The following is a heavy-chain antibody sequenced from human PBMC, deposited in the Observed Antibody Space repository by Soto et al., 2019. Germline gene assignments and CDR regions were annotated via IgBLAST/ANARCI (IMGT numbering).Heavy chain of an antibody. J-gene: IGHJ4*02. Sequence: QVQLVQSGAEVKKPGSSVKVSCKASGGTFSSYTISWVRQAPGQGLEWMGRIIPILGIANYAQKFQGRVTITADKSTSTAYMELSSLRSEDTAVYYGARAQPEYSGYDYEDYWGQGTLVTVSS. CDR1: GGTFSSYT. D-gene: IGHD5-12*01. CDR3: ARAQPEYSGYDYEDY. V-gene: IGHV1-69*02. CDR2: IIPILGIA.